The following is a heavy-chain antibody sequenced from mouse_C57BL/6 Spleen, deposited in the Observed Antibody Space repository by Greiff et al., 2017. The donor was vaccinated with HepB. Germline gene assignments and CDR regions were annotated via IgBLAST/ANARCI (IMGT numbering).Heavy chain of an antibody. D-gene: IGHD2-3*01. CDR1: GYSITSGYY. J-gene: IGHJ4*01. CDR3: ASGDGYSGMDY. V-gene: IGHV3-6*01. CDR2: ISYDGSN. Sequence: VQLQQSGPGLVKPSQSLSLTCSVTGYSITSGYYWNWIRQFPGNKLEWMGYISYDGSNNYNPSLKNRISITRDTSKNQFFLKLNSVTTEDTATYYCASGDGYSGMDYWGQGTSVTVSS.